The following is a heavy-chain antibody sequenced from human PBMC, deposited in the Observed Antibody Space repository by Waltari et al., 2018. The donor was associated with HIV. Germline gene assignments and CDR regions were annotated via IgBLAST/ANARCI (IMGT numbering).Heavy chain of an antibody. CDR3: AKDVSLSSARPRLVSFDF. CDR2: ISGGGSKT. Sequence: EVQLLASGGEATQPGKYLTIYCVASGLRFASYGMVLVGRAPGGGLGFIASISGGGSKTYYVDSLKGRFTISRDNSKNVMYLKMTNLRVDDTAMYLCAKDVSLSSARPRLVSFDFWSQGTQVSVAS. J-gene: IGHJ4*02. D-gene: IGHD6-6*01. CDR1: GLRFASYG. V-gene: IGHV3-23*01.